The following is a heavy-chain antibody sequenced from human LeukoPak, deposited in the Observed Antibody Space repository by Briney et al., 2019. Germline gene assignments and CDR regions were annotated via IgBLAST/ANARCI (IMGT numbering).Heavy chain of an antibody. CDR3: ARVGAYCTSTSCLDY. CDR1: GYTFTNYG. Sequence: ASVKVSCKASGYTFTNYGISWVRQAPGQGLEWMGWISAYNGNTNHAQKLQGRVTMTTDTSTSTAYMELRSLTSDDTAVYYCARVGAYCTSTSCLDYWGQGTLVTVSS. J-gene: IGHJ4*02. CDR2: ISAYNGNT. V-gene: IGHV1-18*01. D-gene: IGHD2-2*01.